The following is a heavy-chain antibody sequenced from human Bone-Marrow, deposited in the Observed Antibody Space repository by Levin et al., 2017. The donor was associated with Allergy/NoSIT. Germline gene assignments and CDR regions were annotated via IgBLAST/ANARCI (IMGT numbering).Heavy chain of an antibody. CDR2: ISSSGST. CDR1: GFTFTTYG. V-gene: IGHV3-23*01. Sequence: GESLKISCAASGFTFTTYGMNWVRQAPGKGLEWVSTISSSGSTYYADSVKGRFTVSRDNSKNTLYLQMNSLRAEDTAVYYGAGQSRGGYWGQGTPVTVSS. J-gene: IGHJ4*02. D-gene: IGHD3-10*01. CDR3: AGQSRGGY.